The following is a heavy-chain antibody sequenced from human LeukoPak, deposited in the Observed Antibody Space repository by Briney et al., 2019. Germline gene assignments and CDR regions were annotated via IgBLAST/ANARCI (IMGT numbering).Heavy chain of an antibody. CDR1: GYTFTSYG. CDR2: ISAYNGNT. Sequence: GASVKVSCKASGYTFTSYGISWVRQAPGQGLEWMGWISAYNGNTNYAQKLQGRVTMTTDTSTSTAYMELRSLRSDDTAVYYCAREGYYDSSGHLFFDYWGQGTLVTVSS. CDR3: AREGYYDSSGHLFFDY. V-gene: IGHV1-18*01. J-gene: IGHJ4*02. D-gene: IGHD3-22*01.